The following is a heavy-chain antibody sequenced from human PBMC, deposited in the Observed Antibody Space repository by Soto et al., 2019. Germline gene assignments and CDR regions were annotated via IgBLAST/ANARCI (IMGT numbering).Heavy chain of an antibody. CDR2: IKEDGTEK. CDR1: GFTFSTYW. V-gene: IGHV3-7*01. CDR3: ARLRGDYFDN. J-gene: IGHJ4*02. Sequence: EVQLVESGGGLVQPGGSLRLSCAAIGFTFSTYWMTWVRQAPGKGLEWLANIKEDGTEKHYLDGRFAISRDNAKNSLYLQMSSLRAEDTAVYYCARLRGDYFDNWGQGTLVTVSP.